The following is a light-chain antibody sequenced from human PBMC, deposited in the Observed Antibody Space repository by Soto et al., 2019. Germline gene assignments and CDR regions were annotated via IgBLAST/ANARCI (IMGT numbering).Light chain of an antibody. CDR3: QQRSNWREYT. CDR2: AAS. Sequence: EIVLTQSPATLSLSPGEIATLSCRASQSVSSYLAWYQQKPGQAPRLLIYAASNMATGIPARFSGSGSGTAFTLTISSLEPEDFAVYYCQQRSNWREYTFGQGTKLEIK. J-gene: IGKJ2*01. V-gene: IGKV3-11*01. CDR1: QSVSSY.